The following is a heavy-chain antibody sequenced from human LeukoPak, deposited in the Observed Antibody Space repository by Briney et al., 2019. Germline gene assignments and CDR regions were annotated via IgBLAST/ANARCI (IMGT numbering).Heavy chain of an antibody. J-gene: IGHJ2*01. CDR2: IYYSGST. CDR3: ARSLIQFGRLWYFDL. Sequence: SETLSLTCTVSGGSISSSSYYWGWIRQPPGKGLEWIGSIYYSGSTYYNPSLKSRVTISVDTSKNQFSLKLSSVTAADTAMYYCARSLIQFGRLWYFDLWGRGTLVTVSS. CDR1: GGSISSSSYY. D-gene: IGHD3-10*01. V-gene: IGHV4-39*07.